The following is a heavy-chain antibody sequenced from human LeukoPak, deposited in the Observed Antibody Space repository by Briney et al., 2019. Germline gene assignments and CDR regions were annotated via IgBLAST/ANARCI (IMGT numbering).Heavy chain of an antibody. D-gene: IGHD2-15*01. V-gene: IGHV5-51*01. CDR2: IYPDDSQT. J-gene: IGHJ5*02. Sequence: GESLKISCKGSGYTFSNYWIGWVRQMPGKGLEWMGIIYPDDSQTIYSTSFQGQVTISADKSINTAYLHWNSLEASDTTIYYCARHVIVYCSAFGCSPPSWFDPWGQGTLVTVSS. CDR3: ARHVIVYCSAFGCSPPSWFDP. CDR1: GYTFSNYW.